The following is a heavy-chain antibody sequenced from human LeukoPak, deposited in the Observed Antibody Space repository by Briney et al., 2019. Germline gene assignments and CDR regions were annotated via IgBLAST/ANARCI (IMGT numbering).Heavy chain of an antibody. J-gene: IGHJ4*02. CDR1: GYTFTSYD. CDR3: ARGLRYYDYVPY. CDR2: MNPNSGNT. Sequence: ASVTVSCKASGYTFTSYDINWVRQATGQGLEWMGWMNPNSGNTGYAQKFQGRVTMTRNTSISTAYMELSSLRSEDTAVYYCARGLRYYDYVPYWGQGTLVTVSS. D-gene: IGHD3-16*01. V-gene: IGHV1-8*01.